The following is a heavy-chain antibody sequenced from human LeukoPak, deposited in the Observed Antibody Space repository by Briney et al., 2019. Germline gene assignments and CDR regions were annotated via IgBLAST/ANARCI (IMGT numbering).Heavy chain of an antibody. CDR2: IYYSGST. D-gene: IGHD2-2*01. CDR1: GGSISSSSYY. V-gene: IGHV4-39*01. Sequence: PSETLSLTCTVSGGSISSSSYYWGWIRQPPGKGLEWIGSIYYSGSTYYNPSLKSRVTISVDTSKNQFSLKLSSVTAADTAVYYCARQRGRVVPAAHPVDYWGQGTLVTVSS. J-gene: IGHJ4*02. CDR3: ARQRGRVVPAAHPVDY.